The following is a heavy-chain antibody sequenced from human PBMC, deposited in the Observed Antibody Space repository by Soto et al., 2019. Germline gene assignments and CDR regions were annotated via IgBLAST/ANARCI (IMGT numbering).Heavy chain of an antibody. CDR1: GFTFSSYG. D-gene: IGHD1-26*01. CDR3: ARDREGYYFDY. V-gene: IGHV3-33*01. CDR2: VWYDGSNK. J-gene: IGHJ4*02. Sequence: QVQLVESGGGVVQPGRSLRLSCAASGFTFSSYGMHWVRQAPGKGLEWVAVVWYDGSNKYYADSVKGRFTISRDNSKNTLYLQMNSLRAEDTAVYYCARDREGYYFDYWGQGTLVTVSS.